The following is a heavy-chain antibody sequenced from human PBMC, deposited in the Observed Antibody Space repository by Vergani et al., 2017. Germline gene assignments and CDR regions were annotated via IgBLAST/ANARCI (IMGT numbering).Heavy chain of an antibody. Sequence: QVQLQESGPGLVKPSQTLSLTCTVSGGSISSGDYYWSWIRQPPGKGLEWIGYIYYSGSTYYNPSLKSRVTISVDTSKNQFSLKLSSVTAADTAVYYCARDSGSYYRGGYYYYGMDVWGQGTTVTVSS. V-gene: IGHV4-30-4*08. CDR3: ARDSGSYYRGGYYYYGMDV. J-gene: IGHJ6*02. CDR1: GGSISSGDYY. D-gene: IGHD1-26*01. CDR2: IYYSGST.